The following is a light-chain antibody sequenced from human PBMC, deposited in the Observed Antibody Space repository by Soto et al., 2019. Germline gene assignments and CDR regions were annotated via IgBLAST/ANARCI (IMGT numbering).Light chain of an antibody. Sequence: QYALTQPPSASGSPGQSVTISCTGTSSDVGGYNYVSWYQQYPGRAPKLMIYEVTKRPSGVPDRFSGSKSGNTASLTVSGLQAEDEADYDCSTYAASNNFYFVFGGGTKLTVL. J-gene: IGLJ3*02. CDR3: STYAASNNFYFV. CDR1: SSDVGGYNY. V-gene: IGLV2-8*01. CDR2: EVT.